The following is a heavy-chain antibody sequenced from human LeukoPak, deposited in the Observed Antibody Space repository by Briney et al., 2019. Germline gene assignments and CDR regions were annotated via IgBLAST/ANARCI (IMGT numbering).Heavy chain of an antibody. J-gene: IGHJ3*02. CDR2: IYPGDTDT. Sequence: GASLKISXKGSGYSFTSYWNGWVRQMPGKGLEWMGIIYPGDTDTRYSPSFQGQVTISADKSISTAYLQWSSLKASDTAMYYCARRRITTGDAFDIWGQGTMVTVSS. CDR3: ARRRITTGDAFDI. D-gene: IGHD4-17*01. CDR1: GYSFTSYW. V-gene: IGHV5-51*01.